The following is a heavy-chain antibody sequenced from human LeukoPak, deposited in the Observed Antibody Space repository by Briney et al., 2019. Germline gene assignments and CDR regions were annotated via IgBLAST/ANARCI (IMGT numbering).Heavy chain of an antibody. V-gene: IGHV4-39*01. CDR2: IYYSGST. J-gene: IGHJ4*02. CDR3: AAPSGEGATGY. CDR1: GGSISSSSYY. Sequence: PSETLSLTCTVSGGSISSSSYYWGWIRQPPGKGLEWIGSIYYSGSTCYNPSLKSRVTISVDTSKNQFSLKLSSVTAADTAVYYCAAPSGEGATGYWGQGTLVTVSS. D-gene: IGHD1-26*01.